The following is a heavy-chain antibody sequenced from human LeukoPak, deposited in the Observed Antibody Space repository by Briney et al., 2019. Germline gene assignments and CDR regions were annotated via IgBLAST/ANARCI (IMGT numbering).Heavy chain of an antibody. CDR1: GFTFSGDW. J-gene: IGHJ5*02. V-gene: IGHV3-74*03. CDR2: ISADGSSV. Sequence: GGSLRLSCAASGFTFSGDWMHWVRQVPGKGLVWVSCISADGSSVTYADSVKGRFTISRDNTKNTLYLQMNGLRAEDTAVHYCARDRGDFWSGYSPWLDPWGQGVLVSVSS. CDR3: ARDRGDFWSGYSPWLDP. D-gene: IGHD3-3*01.